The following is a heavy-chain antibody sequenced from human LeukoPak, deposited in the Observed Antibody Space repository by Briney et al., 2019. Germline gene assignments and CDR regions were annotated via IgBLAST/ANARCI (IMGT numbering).Heavy chain of an antibody. CDR1: GDSISRSSYF. CDR2: VYSSGST. Sequence: PSETLSLTCTVSGDSISRSSYFWAWIRQPPGKGLEWIGSVYSSGSTYYNPSLRSQITISVDTSKNQFSLRLSPVTAADTAVYYCASGGYSDGRDYWGQGTLVTVSS. J-gene: IGHJ4*02. D-gene: IGHD5-18*01. V-gene: IGHV4-39*07. CDR3: ASGGYSDGRDY.